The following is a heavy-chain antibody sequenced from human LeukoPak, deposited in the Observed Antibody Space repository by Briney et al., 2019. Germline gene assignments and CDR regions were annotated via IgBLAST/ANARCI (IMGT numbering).Heavy chain of an antibody. CDR2: ISGSGGST. D-gene: IGHD2-2*01. CDR1: GFTVSSNY. V-gene: IGHV3-23*01. CDR3: AKDRTVVVPAAITPDY. Sequence: GGSLRLSCAASGFTVSSNYMSWVRQAPGKGLEWVSAISGSGGSTYYADSVKGRFTISRDNSKNTLYLQMNSLRAEDTAVYYCAKDRTVVVPAAITPDYWGQGTLVTVSS. J-gene: IGHJ4*02.